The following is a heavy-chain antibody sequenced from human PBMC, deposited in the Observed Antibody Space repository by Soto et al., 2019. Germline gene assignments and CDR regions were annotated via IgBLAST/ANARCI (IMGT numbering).Heavy chain of an antibody. Sequence: QVQLVESVGGVVQPGRSLRLSCAASGFTFSSFAMHGVRQAPGKGLQLVTGISYDGSNKYYADSVKRRFTLSRDNSKNTLYLQMNSLRAEDTALYYCARDGEDSGYIDYWGQGTLVTVSS. D-gene: IGHD3-22*01. V-gene: IGHV3-30-3*01. J-gene: IGHJ4*02. CDR3: ARDGEDSGYIDY. CDR2: ISYDGSNK. CDR1: GFTFSSFA.